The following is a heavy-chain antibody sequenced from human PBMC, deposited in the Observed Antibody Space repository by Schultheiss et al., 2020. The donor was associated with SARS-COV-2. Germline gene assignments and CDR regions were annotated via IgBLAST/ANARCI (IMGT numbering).Heavy chain of an antibody. J-gene: IGHJ6*02. CDR3: AREVPAAIIYYGMDV. CDR2: IYSDGST. CDR1: GDSINTYY. Sequence: SETLSLTCAVFGDSINTYYWSWIRQPPGKGLEWLGYIYSDGSTIYNPSLASRVTISVHRSTNQVSLRLTSLTEADTAVYYCAREVPAAIIYYGMDVWGQGTMVTVSS. D-gene: IGHD2-2*02. V-gene: IGHV4-59*01.